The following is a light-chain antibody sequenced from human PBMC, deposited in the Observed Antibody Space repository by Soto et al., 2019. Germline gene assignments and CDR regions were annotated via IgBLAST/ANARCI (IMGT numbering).Light chain of an antibody. V-gene: IGLV2-8*01. CDR3: ISYAGSRTYV. Sequence: QSALTQPPSASGSPGQSVTISCTGTSNDVAVYQYVSWYQQHPGKAPKLIIYEVNKRPSGVPDRFSGSKSGSTASLTVSGLQPEDEADYYCISYAGSRTYVFGTGTKLTVL. CDR2: EVN. CDR1: SNDVAVYQY. J-gene: IGLJ1*01.